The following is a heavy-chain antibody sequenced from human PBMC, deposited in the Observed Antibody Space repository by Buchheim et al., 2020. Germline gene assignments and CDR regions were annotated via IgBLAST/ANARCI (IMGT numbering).Heavy chain of an antibody. V-gene: IGHV3-33*01. Sequence: QVQLVESGGGEVQPGRSLRLSCAASGFTFSSYGMHWVRQAPGKGLGWVAVIWYDGSNKYYADSVKGRFTISRDNSKNTLYLQMNSLRAEDTAVYYCARGSSDGYNSNHDYWGQGTL. J-gene: IGHJ4*02. D-gene: IGHD5-24*01. CDR1: GFTFSSYG. CDR2: IWYDGSNK. CDR3: ARGSSDGYNSNHDY.